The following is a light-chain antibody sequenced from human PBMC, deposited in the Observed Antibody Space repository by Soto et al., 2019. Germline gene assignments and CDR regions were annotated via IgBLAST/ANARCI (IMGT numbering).Light chain of an antibody. CDR3: QQYGGPPRT. J-gene: IGKJ1*01. Sequence: EIVLTQSPGTLSLSPGERATLSCRASQSVSSSSLAWYQQKRGQAPRLLIHDAPSRATGIPDRFSGSGSGTDFTLTISRLEPEDFAVYYCQQYGGPPRTFGQGTKVDIK. CDR1: QSVSSSS. V-gene: IGKV3-20*01. CDR2: DAP.